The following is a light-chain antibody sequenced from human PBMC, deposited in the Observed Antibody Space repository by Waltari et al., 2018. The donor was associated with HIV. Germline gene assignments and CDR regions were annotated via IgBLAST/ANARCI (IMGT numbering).Light chain of an antibody. V-gene: IGKV3-11*01. J-gene: IGKJ4*01. Sequence: VLTQSPATLSVSPGDRAIRSCRASQSVSRHLAWYQQKSGQAPRLLIYETSTRAAGTPGRFTGSGSGTDFALTITGVEPGDVAVYYCQQRGTWPPVTFGGGTKVEI. CDR1: QSVSRH. CDR3: QQRGTWPPVT. CDR2: ETS.